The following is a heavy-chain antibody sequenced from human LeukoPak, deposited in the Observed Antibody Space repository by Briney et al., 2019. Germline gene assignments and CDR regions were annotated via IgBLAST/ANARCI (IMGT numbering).Heavy chain of an antibody. J-gene: IGHJ4*02. CDR2: ISSSSSYI. D-gene: IGHD5-24*01. CDR3: ASTMPGQWLQHDY. CDR1: GFSFSSHG. V-gene: IGHV3-21*01. Sequence: GGSLRLSCAASGFSFSSHGMSWVRQAPGKGLEWVSSISSSSSYIYYADSVKGRFTVSRDNAKNSLYLQMNSLRAEDTAVYYCASTMPGQWLQHDYWGQGTLVTVSS.